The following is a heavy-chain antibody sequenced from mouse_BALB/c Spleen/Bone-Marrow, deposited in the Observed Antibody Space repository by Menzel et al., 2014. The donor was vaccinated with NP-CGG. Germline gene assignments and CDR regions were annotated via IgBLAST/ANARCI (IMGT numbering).Heavy chain of an antibody. CDR3: TTLARNNFDY. Sequence: EVHLVESGTVLARPGAAVKTSCKASGYTFSNYWMHWIKQRPGQGLEWIGTIHPGNSDTTYNQKFKGKAKLTAVTSTSTAYMELSSLTNEDSAVYYCTTLARNNFDYWGQGTTLTVSS. D-gene: IGHD3-1*01. J-gene: IGHJ2*01. V-gene: IGHV1-5*01. CDR2: IHPGNSDT. CDR1: GYTFSNYW.